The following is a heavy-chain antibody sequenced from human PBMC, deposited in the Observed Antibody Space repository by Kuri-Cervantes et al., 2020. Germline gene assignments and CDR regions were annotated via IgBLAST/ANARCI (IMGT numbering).Heavy chain of an antibody. CDR1: GYTFTGYY. J-gene: IGHJ6*02. V-gene: IGHV1-2*02. Sequence: ASVKVSCKASGYTFTGYYMHWVRQAPGQGLEWMGWINPNSGGTNYAQKFQGRVTMTRDTSISTAYMELSRLRSDDTAVYYCARLPGLRSGSYPYGMDVWGQGTTVTVSS. CDR2: INPNSGGT. D-gene: IGHD3-10*01. CDR3: ARLPGLRSGSYPYGMDV.